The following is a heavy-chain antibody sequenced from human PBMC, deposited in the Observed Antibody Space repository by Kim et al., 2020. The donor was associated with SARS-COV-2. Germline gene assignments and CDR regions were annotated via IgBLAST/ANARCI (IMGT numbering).Heavy chain of an antibody. CDR3: ARYTPDIVVVPAAIDAFDI. V-gene: IGHV4-59*01. D-gene: IGHD2-2*01. J-gene: IGHJ3*02. Sequence: SRVTISVDTAKNQFSLKLSSVTAADTAVYYCARYTPDIVVVPAAIDAFDIWGQGTMVTVSS.